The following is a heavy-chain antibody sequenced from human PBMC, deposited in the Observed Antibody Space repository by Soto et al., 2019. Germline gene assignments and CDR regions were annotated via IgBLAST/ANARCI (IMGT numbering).Heavy chain of an antibody. Sequence: EVQLVESGGGLVQPGGSLRLSCAASGFSFTNYGLNWFRQAPGKGLEWVSYISSSSSPIYYADSVKGRFTISRDNAKNSLYLQMNSLRDEDTAVYYCARDHGGIGYGFDYWGQGTLGTVSS. CDR2: ISSSSSPI. J-gene: IGHJ4*02. CDR1: GFSFTNYG. CDR3: ARDHGGIGYGFDY. V-gene: IGHV3-48*02. D-gene: IGHD1-1*01.